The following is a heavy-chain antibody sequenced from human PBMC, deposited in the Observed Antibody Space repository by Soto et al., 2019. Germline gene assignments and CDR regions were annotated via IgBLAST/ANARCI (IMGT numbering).Heavy chain of an antibody. V-gene: IGHV3-23*01. CDR2: ITGGGDTT. Sequence: PGGSLRLSCAASGFTFTTYAMSCVRQAPGRGLEWVSTITGGGDTTYYADSVKGRFTISRDNSKNTLYLQMSSLRPEDTAVYYCAKRFLGPPAPLLDNWGQGTLVTVSS. J-gene: IGHJ4*02. D-gene: IGHD3-10*01. CDR1: GFTFTTYA. CDR3: AKRFLGPPAPLLDN.